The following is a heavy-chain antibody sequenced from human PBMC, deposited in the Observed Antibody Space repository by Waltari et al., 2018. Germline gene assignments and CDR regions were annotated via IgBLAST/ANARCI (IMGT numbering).Heavy chain of an antibody. CDR2: IYAGGTT. Sequence: EVQLVESGGDLVQPGGSRRLSCAASGSTVSNNYITWVRQAPGKGLEWVSIIYAGGTTYYADSVKGRFTISRDSSKNTVNLQMNILRPEDSAVYYCARATATGATPEYWGQGTLVTVSS. V-gene: IGHV3-66*02. J-gene: IGHJ4*02. CDR1: GSTVSNNY. D-gene: IGHD7-27*01. CDR3: ARATATGATPEY.